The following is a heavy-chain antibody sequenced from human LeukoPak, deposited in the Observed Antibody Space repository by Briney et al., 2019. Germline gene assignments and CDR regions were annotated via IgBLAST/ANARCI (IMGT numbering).Heavy chain of an antibody. V-gene: IGHV3-9*01. CDR1: GFTFNDYA. J-gene: IGHJ4*02. CDR3: AKDWNDALDY. D-gene: IGHD1-1*01. CDR2: ISWNSGSI. Sequence: GGSLRLSCAASGFTFNDYAMHWVRQAPGKGLEWVSGISWNSGSIGYADSVKGRFTISRDNAKNSLYLQMNSLRAEDTALYYCAKDWNDALDYWGQGTLVTVSS.